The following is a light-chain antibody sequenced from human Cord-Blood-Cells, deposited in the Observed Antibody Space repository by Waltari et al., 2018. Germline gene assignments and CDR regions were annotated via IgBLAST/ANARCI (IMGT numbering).Light chain of an antibody. J-gene: IGLJ1*01. CDR3: CSYAGSSTYV. V-gene: IGLV2-23*01. CDR1: SSDVGRYNL. CDR2: EGS. Sequence: QSALTQPASVSGSPGQSITISCTGPSSDVGRYNLVSWYPQHPGKAPKLMIYEGSKRPSGVSNRFSGSKSGNTASLTISGLQAEDEADYYCCSYAGSSTYVFGTGTKVTVL.